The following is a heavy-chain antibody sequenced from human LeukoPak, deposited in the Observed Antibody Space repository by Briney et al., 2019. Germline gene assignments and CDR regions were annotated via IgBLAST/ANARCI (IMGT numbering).Heavy chain of an antibody. D-gene: IGHD6-19*01. CDR1: GGSFSGYY. V-gene: IGHV4-34*01. J-gene: IGHJ3*02. CDR3: ARVPAVAGTDAFDI. Sequence: SETLSLTCAVYGGSFSGYYWSWIRQPPGKGLEWIGEINHSGSTNYNPSLKSRVTMSVDTSKNQFSLKLSSVTAADTAEYYCARVPAVAGTDAFDIWGQGTMVTVSS. CDR2: INHSGST.